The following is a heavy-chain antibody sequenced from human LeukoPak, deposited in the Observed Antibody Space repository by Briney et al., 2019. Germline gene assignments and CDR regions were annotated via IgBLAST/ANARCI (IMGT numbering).Heavy chain of an antibody. V-gene: IGHV4-34*01. J-gene: IGHJ6*02. D-gene: IGHD5-18*01. CDR2: INHSGST. CDR1: GGSFSGYY. Sequence: SETLSLTCAVYGGSFSGYYWSWIRQPPGKGLEWIGEINHSGSTNYNPSLKSRVTISVDTSKNQFSLKLSFVTAADTAVYYCARAPRYSYGYRVPNGMDVWGQGTTVTVSS. CDR3: ARAPRYSYGYRVPNGMDV.